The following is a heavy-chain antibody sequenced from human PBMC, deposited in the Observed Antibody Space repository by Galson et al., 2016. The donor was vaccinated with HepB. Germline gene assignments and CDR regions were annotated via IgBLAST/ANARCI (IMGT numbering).Heavy chain of an antibody. CDR1: GGSISSGGYC. V-gene: IGHV4-31*03. CDR2: ISYSGTT. CDR3: ARVPMTFAFYYYMDV. D-gene: IGHD3-3*02. Sequence: TLSLTCTVSGGSISSGGYCWSWIRQHPGKGLEWIGYISYSGTTFYNPSLESRGTILADTSKNQLSLRLSSVTAADTAIYYCARVPMTFAFYYYMDVWGKGTTVTVSS. J-gene: IGHJ6*03.